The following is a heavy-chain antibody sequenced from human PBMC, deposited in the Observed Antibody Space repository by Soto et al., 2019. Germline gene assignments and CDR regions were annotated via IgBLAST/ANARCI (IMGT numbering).Heavy chain of an antibody. CDR1: GGSISSSSYY. V-gene: IGHV4-39*01. CDR3: ARRPYSSGWLYFAY. D-gene: IGHD6-19*01. Sequence: PSETLSLTCTVSGGSISSSSYYWGWFRQPPGKGLEWIGSIYYSGNTYYNPSLKSRVTISVDTSRNQFSLKMSSVTAADTAVFYCARRPYSSGWLYFAYWGRGTLVTVSS. J-gene: IGHJ4*02. CDR2: IYYSGNT.